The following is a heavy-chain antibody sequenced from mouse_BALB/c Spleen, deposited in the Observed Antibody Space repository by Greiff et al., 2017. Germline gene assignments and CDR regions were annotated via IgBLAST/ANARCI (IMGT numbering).Heavy chain of an antibody. Sequence: EVKLVESGGGLVKPGGSLKLSCAASGFTFSSYAMSWVRQTPEKRLEWVASISSGGSTYYPDSVKGRFTISRDNARNILYLQMSSLRSEDTAMYYCARYDYDSAMDDWGQGTSVTVSS. D-gene: IGHD2-4*01. CDR3: ARYDYDSAMDD. V-gene: IGHV5-6-5*01. CDR1: GFTFSSYA. J-gene: IGHJ4*01. CDR2: ISSGGST.